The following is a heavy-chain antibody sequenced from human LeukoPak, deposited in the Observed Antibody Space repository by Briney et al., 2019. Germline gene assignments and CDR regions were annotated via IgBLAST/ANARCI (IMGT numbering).Heavy chain of an antibody. CDR1: GGSISSSSYY. Sequence: SETLSLTCTVPGGSISSSSYYWGWIRQPPGKGLEWIGSIYYSGSTYYNPSLKSRVTISVDTSKNQFSLKLSSVTAADTAVYYCARVTIVGAMAFDYWGQGTLVTVSS. J-gene: IGHJ4*02. V-gene: IGHV4-39*07. CDR2: IYYSGST. CDR3: ARVTIVGAMAFDY. D-gene: IGHD1-26*01.